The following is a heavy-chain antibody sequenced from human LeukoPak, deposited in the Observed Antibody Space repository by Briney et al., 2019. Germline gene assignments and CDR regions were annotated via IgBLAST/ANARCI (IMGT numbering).Heavy chain of an antibody. CDR3: ARLGGATSPFGY. CDR1: GGSISSYY. Sequence: SETLSLACTVSGGSISSYYWSWIRQPPGKGLEWIGYIYYTGNTNYNPSLKSRVTISVDTSKNQFSLNLSSVTAADTAIYYCARLGGATSPFGYWGQGTLVTVSS. J-gene: IGHJ4*02. V-gene: IGHV4-59*08. D-gene: IGHD1-26*01. CDR2: IYYTGNT.